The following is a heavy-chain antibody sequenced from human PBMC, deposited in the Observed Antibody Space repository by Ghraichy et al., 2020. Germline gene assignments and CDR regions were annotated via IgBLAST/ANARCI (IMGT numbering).Heavy chain of an antibody. CDR2: ISAYNGNT. D-gene: IGHD4-23*01. CDR3: ARAGTVVEKRLNWYFDL. CDR1: GYTFTSYG. Sequence: ASVKVSCKASGYTFTSYGISWVRQSPGQGLEWMGWISAYNGNTNYAQKLQGRVTMTTDTSTSTAYMELRSLRSDDTAVYYCARAGTVVEKRLNWYFDLWGRGTLVNASS. V-gene: IGHV1-18*04. J-gene: IGHJ2*01.